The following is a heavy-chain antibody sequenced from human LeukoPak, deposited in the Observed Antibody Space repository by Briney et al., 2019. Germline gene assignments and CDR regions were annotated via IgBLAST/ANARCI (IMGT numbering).Heavy chain of an antibody. CDR1: GFTFSSYS. Sequence: SGGSLRLSCAASGFTFSSYSMNWVRQAPGKGLEWVSSISSSSSYIYYADSMKGRFTISRDNAKNSLYLQMNSLRAEDTAVYYCASPMGDYWGQGTLVTVSS. CDR2: ISSSSSYI. V-gene: IGHV3-21*01. J-gene: IGHJ4*02. CDR3: ASPMGDY.